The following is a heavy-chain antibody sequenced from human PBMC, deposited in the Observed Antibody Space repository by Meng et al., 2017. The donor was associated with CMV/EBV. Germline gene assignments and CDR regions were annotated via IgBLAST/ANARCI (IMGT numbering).Heavy chain of an antibody. CDR2: ISAYNGNT. CDR3: ARDKGRITIFGVVDNNWFDP. D-gene: IGHD3-3*01. CDR1: GYTFTSYG. V-gene: IGHV1-18*01. Sequence: ASVKVSCKASGYTFTSYGISWVRQAPGQGLEWMGWISAYNGNTNYAQKLQGRVTMTTDTSTSTAYMELSSLRSEDTAVYYCARDKGRITIFGVVDNNWFDPWGQGTLVTVSS. J-gene: IGHJ5*02.